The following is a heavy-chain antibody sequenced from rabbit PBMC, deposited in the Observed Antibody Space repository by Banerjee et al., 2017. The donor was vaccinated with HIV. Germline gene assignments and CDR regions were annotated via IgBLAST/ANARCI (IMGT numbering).Heavy chain of an antibody. CDR1: GIDFSSNA. J-gene: IGHJ4*01. V-gene: IGHV1S47*01. CDR3: ARWYSGAYGL. D-gene: IGHD2-1*01. Sequence: QQQLEESGGGLVKPGASLTLTCKASGIDFSSNAICWVRQTPGKGPEWIACIYLGDGSTYYASWAKGPFAVSKTSSTTVTLQMTSLTAADTAAYFCARWYSGAYGLWGPGTLVTVS. CDR2: IYLGDGST.